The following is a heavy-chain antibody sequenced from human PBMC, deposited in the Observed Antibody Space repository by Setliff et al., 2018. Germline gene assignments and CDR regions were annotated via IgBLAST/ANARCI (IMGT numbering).Heavy chain of an antibody. CDR3: AKMAGYCSSTSCSYYYYYMDV. Sequence: PGGSLRLSCAASGFTFSSYGMHWGRQAPGKGLEWVAVIWYDGSNKYYADSVKGRFTISRDNSKNTLYLQMNSLRAEDTAVYYCAKMAGYCSSTSCSYYYYYMDVWGKGTTVTVSS. CDR2: IWYDGSNK. J-gene: IGHJ6*03. CDR1: GFTFSSYG. V-gene: IGHV3-33*06. D-gene: IGHD2-2*01.